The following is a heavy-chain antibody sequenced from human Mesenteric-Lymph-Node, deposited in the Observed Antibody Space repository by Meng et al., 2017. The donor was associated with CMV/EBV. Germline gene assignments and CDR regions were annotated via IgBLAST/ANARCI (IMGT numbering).Heavy chain of an antibody. CDR2: IYPGDSDT. Sequence: SCKGSGYSFSSNWIGWVRQKPGKGLEWMGIIYPGDSDTRYSPSFQGQVTISADKSVSTAYLQWGSLKASDTAIYYCAREAISSSSCDYWGQGTLVTVSS. CDR3: AREAISSSSCDY. CDR1: GYSFSSNW. V-gene: IGHV5-51*01. D-gene: IGHD2-2*01. J-gene: IGHJ4*02.